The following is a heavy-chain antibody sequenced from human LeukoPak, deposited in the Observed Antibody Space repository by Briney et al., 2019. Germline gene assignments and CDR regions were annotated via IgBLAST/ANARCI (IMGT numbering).Heavy chain of an antibody. J-gene: IGHJ4*02. V-gene: IGHV3-23*01. D-gene: IGHD6-13*01. CDR2: IRGLGISA. CDR3: AKSVLYSSSWYYFDY. Sequence: PGGSLRLSRAASGFTFSTYAMTWVRQAPGKGLEWVSTIRGLGISAYYADSVKGRFTISRDNFKNTLYLQMNSLRAEDTAVYYCAKSVLYSSSWYYFDYWGQGSLVTVSS. CDR1: GFTFSTYA.